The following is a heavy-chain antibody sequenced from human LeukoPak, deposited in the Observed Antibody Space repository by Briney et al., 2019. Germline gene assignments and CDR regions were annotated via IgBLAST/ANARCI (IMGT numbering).Heavy chain of an antibody. J-gene: IGHJ4*02. CDR1: GFTFSSYA. CDR3: AKSVVVAATLWFDY. CDR2: ISGSGGST. D-gene: IGHD2-15*01. Sequence: PGGSLRLSCAASGFTFSSYAMSWVRQAPGRGLEWVSAISGSGGSTYYADSVKARFTISRDNSKNTLYLQMNSLRAEDTAVYYCAKSVVVAATLWFDYWGQGTLVTVSS. V-gene: IGHV3-23*01.